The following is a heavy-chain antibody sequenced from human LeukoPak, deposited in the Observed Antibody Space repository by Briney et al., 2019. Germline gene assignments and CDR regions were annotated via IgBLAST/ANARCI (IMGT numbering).Heavy chain of an antibody. J-gene: IGHJ4*02. CDR2: IYYSGST. CDR1: GGSISSYY. D-gene: IGHD5-24*01. CDR3: ARGRRDGFHDY. V-gene: IGHV4-59*12. Sequence: KTSETLSLTCTVSGGSISSYYWNWIRQPPGKGLEWIGYIYYSGSTNYNPSLESRVTVSVDTSKNQFSLQLNSVTPEDTAVYYCARGRRDGFHDYWGQGTLVTVSS.